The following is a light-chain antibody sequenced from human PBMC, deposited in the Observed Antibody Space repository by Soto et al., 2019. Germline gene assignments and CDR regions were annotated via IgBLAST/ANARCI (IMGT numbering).Light chain of an antibody. Sequence: DIQMTQSPSTVSASVGDTVTITCRASQTISSWVAWYQQKPGKAPKLLIYKAISLESGVPSRFSGTGSGTEFTLTISGLQPDDFASYYCQQYNSYRTFGQGTKVDIK. CDR2: KAI. CDR3: QQYNSYRT. CDR1: QTISSW. V-gene: IGKV1-5*03. J-gene: IGKJ1*01.